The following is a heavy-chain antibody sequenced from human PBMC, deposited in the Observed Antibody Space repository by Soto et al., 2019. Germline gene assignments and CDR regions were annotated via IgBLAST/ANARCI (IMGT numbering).Heavy chain of an antibody. Sequence: PGESLKISCNGSGYSFTKYCIGLVLQMPGKGLEGMGIIYPCDSDTRYSPSFQCQVTISADKSISTAYLQWSSLKASDTAMYYCATPGGYCSGGSCYSDAFDIWGQGTMVTVSS. D-gene: IGHD2-15*01. CDR1: GYSFTKYC. CDR3: ATPGGYCSGGSCYSDAFDI. J-gene: IGHJ3*02. V-gene: IGHV5-51*01. CDR2: IYPCDSDT.